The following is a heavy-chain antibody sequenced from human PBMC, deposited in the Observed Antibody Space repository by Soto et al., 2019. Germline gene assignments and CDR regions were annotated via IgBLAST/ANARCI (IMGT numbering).Heavy chain of an antibody. J-gene: IGHJ3*02. CDR2: IIPIFGTA. D-gene: IGHD1-1*01. CDR1: VGTFSSYA. V-gene: IGHV1-69*13. Sequence: ASVKVSCKASVGTFSSYAISWVRQAPGQGLEWMGGIIPIFGTANYAQKFQGRVTITADESTSTAYMELSSLRSEDTAVYYCARSLRDGYNYWGGFDIWGQGTMVTVS. CDR3: ARSLRDGYNYWGGFDI.